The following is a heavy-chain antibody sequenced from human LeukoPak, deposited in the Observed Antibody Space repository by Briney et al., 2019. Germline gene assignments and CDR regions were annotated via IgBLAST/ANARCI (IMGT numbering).Heavy chain of an antibody. CDR1: GGSISSGGYY. CDR3: ARARGYGSDDAFDI. Sequence: SETLSLTCTVSGGSISSGGYYWSWIRQHPGKGLEWIGYIYYSGSTYYNPSLKSRVIISVDTSKNQFSLKLSSVTAADTAVYYCARARGYGSDDAFDIWGQGTMVTVSS. V-gene: IGHV4-31*03. D-gene: IGHD3-10*01. J-gene: IGHJ3*02. CDR2: IYYSGST.